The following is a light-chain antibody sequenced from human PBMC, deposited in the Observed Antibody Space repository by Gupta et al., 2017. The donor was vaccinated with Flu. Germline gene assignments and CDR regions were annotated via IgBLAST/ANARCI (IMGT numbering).Light chain of an antibody. V-gene: IGKV3D-15*01. CDR3: QRYNNWPPTSRT. Sequence: EIVMTPSPATLSVPPGDRATLSCSASQSVSSDLAWDQQRPGQPPRLLIYDTSTRATGIPARFSGGGSGTDFTLTISSLQSEDFAVYYCQRYNNWPPTSRTFGQGTKVEIK. CDR1: QSVSSD. CDR2: DTS. J-gene: IGKJ1*01.